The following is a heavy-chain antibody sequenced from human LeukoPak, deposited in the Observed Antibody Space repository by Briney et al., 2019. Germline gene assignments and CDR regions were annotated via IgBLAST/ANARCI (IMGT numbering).Heavy chain of an antibody. D-gene: IGHD2-2*02. CDR1: GFTFSSYA. J-gene: IGHJ4*02. Sequence: PGGSLRLSCAASGFTFSSYAMSWVRQAPGKGLEWVSAIGGSGGSTYYADSVKGRFTISRDNSKNTLYLQMNSLRAEDTAVYYCAKGDLNVVVPAAIPLGIDYWGQGTLVTVSS. CDR2: IGGSGGST. CDR3: AKGDLNVVVPAAIPLGIDY. V-gene: IGHV3-23*01.